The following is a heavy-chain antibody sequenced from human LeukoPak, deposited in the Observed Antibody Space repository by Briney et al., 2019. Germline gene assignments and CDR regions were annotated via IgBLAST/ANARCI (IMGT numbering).Heavy chain of an antibody. CDR2: ISSSSSYI. Sequence: KSGGSLRLSCAASGFTFSSYSMNWVRQAPGKGLEWFSSISSSSSYIYYADSVKGRFTISRDNAKNSLYLQMNSLRAEDTAVYYCARDLASSGWFPNDYWGQGTLVTVSS. CDR1: GFTFSSYS. J-gene: IGHJ4*02. D-gene: IGHD6-19*01. V-gene: IGHV3-21*01. CDR3: ARDLASSGWFPNDY.